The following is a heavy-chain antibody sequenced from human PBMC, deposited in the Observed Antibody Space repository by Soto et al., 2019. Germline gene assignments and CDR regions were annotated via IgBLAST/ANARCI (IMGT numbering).Heavy chain of an antibody. CDR1: GGSISSYY. V-gene: IGHV4-59*01. CDR2: IYYSGST. CDR3: AGRVVRGVSYYYYGLAV. Sequence: PSETLSLTCTVSGGSISSYYWSWIRQPPGKGLEWIGYIYYSGSTNYNPSLKSRVTISVDTSKNQFSLKLSSVTAADTAVYYCAGRVVRGVSYYYYGLAVWGQGTTVTVSS. D-gene: IGHD3-10*01. J-gene: IGHJ6*02.